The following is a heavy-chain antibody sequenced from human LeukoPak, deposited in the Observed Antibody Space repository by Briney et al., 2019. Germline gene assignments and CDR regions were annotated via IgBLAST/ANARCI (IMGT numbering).Heavy chain of an antibody. CDR3: ARGSMAAAGTVNDAFDI. V-gene: IGHV1-46*01. Sequence: ASVKVSCKASGYTFTSYYMHWARQAPGQGLEWMGIINPSGGSTSYAQKFQGRVTMTRDTSTSTVYMELSSLRSEDTAVYYCARGSMAAAGTVNDAFDIWGQGTMVTVSS. CDR2: INPSGGST. D-gene: IGHD6-13*01. CDR1: GYTFTSYY. J-gene: IGHJ3*02.